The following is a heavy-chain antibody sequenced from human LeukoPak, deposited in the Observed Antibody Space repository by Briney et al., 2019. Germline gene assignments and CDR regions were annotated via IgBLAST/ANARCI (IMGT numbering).Heavy chain of an antibody. V-gene: IGHV4-34*01. Sequence: SETLSLTCAVYGGSFSGYYWSWIRQPPGKGLEWIGEINHSGSTNYNPSLKSRVTISVDTSKNQFSLKLSSVTAADTAVYYCAGDDYGDYEAFDIWGQVTMVTVSS. CDR1: GGSFSGYY. CDR3: AGDDYGDYEAFDI. J-gene: IGHJ3*02. D-gene: IGHD4-17*01. CDR2: INHSGST.